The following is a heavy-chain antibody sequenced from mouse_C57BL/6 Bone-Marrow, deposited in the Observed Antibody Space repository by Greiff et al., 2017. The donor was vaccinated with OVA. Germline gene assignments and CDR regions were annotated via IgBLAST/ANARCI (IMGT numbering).Heavy chain of an antibody. D-gene: IGHD2-3*01. CDR1: GYTFTSYW. V-gene: IGHV1-55*01. J-gene: IGHJ4*01. CDR3: ARAGWLLHAMDY. CDR2: IYPGSGST. Sequence: VQLQQPGAELVKPGASVKMSCKASGYTFTSYWITWVKQRPGQGLEWIGDIYPGSGSTNYTEKFKSKATLTVDTSSSAAYMQLSSLTSEDSAVYYCARAGWLLHAMDYWGQGTSVTVAS.